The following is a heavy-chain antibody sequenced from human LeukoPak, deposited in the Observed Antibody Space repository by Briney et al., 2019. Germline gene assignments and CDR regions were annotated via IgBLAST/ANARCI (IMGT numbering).Heavy chain of an antibody. Sequence: GGSLRLSCAASGFSFDDYAMHWVRQAPGKGLEWVSGISWNSGYIGYAASVKGRFTISRDNAKNSLYLQMNGLRAEDTAVYYCARVGPWVNPDYYYYYMDVWGKGTTVTVSS. V-gene: IGHV3-9*01. CDR1: GFSFDDYA. CDR2: ISWNSGYI. J-gene: IGHJ6*03. D-gene: IGHD1-14*01. CDR3: ARVGPWVNPDYYYYYMDV.